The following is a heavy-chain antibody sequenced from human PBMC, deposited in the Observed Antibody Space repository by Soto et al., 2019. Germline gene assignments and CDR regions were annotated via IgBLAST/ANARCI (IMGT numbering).Heavy chain of an antibody. Sequence: GASVKVSCKASGYTFTTYGITWVRQAPGQGFEWMGWINPNSRGTNYAQKFQGRVTMTRDTSNSTAYMELRGLRSDDTAVYYCARVTLKAGNWFDPWGQGTLVTVSS. V-gene: IGHV1-2*02. CDR1: GYTFTTYG. CDR3: ARVTLKAGNWFDP. CDR2: INPNSRGT. J-gene: IGHJ5*02.